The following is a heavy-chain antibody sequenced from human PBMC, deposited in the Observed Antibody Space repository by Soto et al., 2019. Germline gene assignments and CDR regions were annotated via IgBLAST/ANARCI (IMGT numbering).Heavy chain of an antibody. V-gene: IGHV1-3*01. D-gene: IGHD1-26*01. CDR1: GYTFTSYA. CDR2: INAGNGNT. J-gene: IGHJ4*02. CDR3: ARSYPSYWGLDY. Sequence: QVPLVQSGAEVKKPGASVKVSCKASGYTFTSYAMHWVRQAPGQRLEWMGWINAGNGNTKYSQKFQGRVTITRDTSASTAYMELSSLRSEDTAVYYCARSYPSYWGLDYWGQGTLVTVSS.